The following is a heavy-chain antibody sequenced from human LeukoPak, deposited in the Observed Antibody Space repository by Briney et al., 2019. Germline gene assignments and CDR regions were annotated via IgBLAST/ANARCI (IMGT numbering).Heavy chain of an antibody. D-gene: IGHD3-10*01. J-gene: IGHJ4*02. Sequence: EASVKVSCKASGYTFTGYYMHWVRQAPGQGLEWMGRIIPILGIANYAQKFQGRVTITADKSTSTAYMELSSLRSEDTAVYYCARTNPGPRPGTYYYGSGSYFIFDYWGQGTLVTVSS. V-gene: IGHV1-69*02. CDR1: GYTFTGYY. CDR3: ARTNPGPRPGTYYYGSGSYFIFDY. CDR2: IIPILGIA.